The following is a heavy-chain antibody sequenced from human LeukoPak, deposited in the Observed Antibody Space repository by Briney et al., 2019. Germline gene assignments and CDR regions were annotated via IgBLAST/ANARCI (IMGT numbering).Heavy chain of an antibody. CDR2: IKQDGSEK. V-gene: IGHV3-7*03. CDR3: ATPLSDFWSGYLDY. Sequence: GGSLRLSCAASGFTFSNAWMTWVRQAPGKGLEWVANIKQDGSEKYYVDSVKGRFTISRDNAKNSLYLQMNSLRAEDTAVYYCATPLSDFWSGYLDYWGQGTLVTVSS. D-gene: IGHD3-3*01. J-gene: IGHJ4*02. CDR1: GFTFSNAW.